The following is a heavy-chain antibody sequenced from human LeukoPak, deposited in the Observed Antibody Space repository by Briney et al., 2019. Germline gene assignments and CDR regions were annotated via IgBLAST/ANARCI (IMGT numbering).Heavy chain of an antibody. V-gene: IGHV4-59*08. D-gene: IGHD6-13*01. J-gene: IGHJ4*02. Sequence: SETPSLTCTVSGGSISSYYWSRIRQPPGKGLEWIGYIYYSGSTNYNPSLKSRVTISVDTSKNQFSLKLSSVTAADTAVYYCARHIIAAAGHFDYWGQGTLVTVSS. CDR3: ARHIIAAAGHFDY. CDR2: IYYSGST. CDR1: GGSISSYY.